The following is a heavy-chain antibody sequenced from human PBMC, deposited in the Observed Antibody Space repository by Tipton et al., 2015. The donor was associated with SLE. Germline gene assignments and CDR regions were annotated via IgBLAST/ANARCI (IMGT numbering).Heavy chain of an antibody. CDR3: ARDDSGGWYGWLDH. V-gene: IGHV4-30-2*01. CDR2: IYHSGGT. Sequence: TLSLTCAISSGSISSAGYSWTWIRQPPGKGLEWIGYIYHSGGTYYNPSLKSRVTISVDRSKNQFSLKLTSVTAADTAVYYCARDDSGGWYGWLDHWGQGTLVTVSS. D-gene: IGHD6-19*01. J-gene: IGHJ5*02. CDR1: SGSISSAGYS.